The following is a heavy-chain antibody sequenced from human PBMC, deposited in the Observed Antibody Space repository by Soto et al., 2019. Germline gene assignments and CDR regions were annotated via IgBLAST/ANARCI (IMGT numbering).Heavy chain of an antibody. Sequence: GGSLRLTCAVSGFTFSSCTMNWVRQAPGKGLEWVSSISSSSSYIYYADSVKGRFTISRDNAKNSLYLQMNSLRAEDTAVYYCARVHSSSYHYFDYWGQGTLVTVSS. CDR2: ISSSSSYI. CDR1: GFTFSSCT. CDR3: ARVHSSSYHYFDY. J-gene: IGHJ4*02. D-gene: IGHD6-13*01. V-gene: IGHV3-21*01.